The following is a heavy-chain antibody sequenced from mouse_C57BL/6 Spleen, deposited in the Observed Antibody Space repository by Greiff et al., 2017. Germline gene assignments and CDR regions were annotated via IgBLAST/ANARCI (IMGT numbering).Heavy chain of an antibody. D-gene: IGHD1-3*01. CDR1: GYTFTDYY. CDR2: INPNNGGT. V-gene: IGHV1-26*01. CDR3: AREDNPYAMDY. J-gene: IGHJ4*01. Sequence: VQLQQSGPELVKPGASVKISCKASGYTFTDYYMNWVKQSHGKSLEWIGDINPNNGGTSYNQKFKGKATLTVDKSSSTAYMELRSLTSEDSAVYYCAREDNPYAMDYWGQGTSVTVSS.